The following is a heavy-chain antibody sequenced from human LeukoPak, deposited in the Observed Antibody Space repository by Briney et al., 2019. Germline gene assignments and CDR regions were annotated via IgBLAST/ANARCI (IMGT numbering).Heavy chain of an antibody. J-gene: IGHJ4*02. CDR1: GFTFSTYW. CDR3: ARDLAGHYYGSGSSFDY. Sequence: GGSLRLSCAASGFTFSTYWMSWVGQAAGKGLEWVANIKQDGSEKYYLDSLKGRFTISRDNAKNSLFLQMDSLRAEDTAVYYCARDLAGHYYGSGSSFDYWGQGTLVTVSS. CDR2: IKQDGSEK. V-gene: IGHV3-7*01. D-gene: IGHD3-10*01.